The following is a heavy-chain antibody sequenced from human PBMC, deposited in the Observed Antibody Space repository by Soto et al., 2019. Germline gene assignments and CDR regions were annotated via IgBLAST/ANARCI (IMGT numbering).Heavy chain of an antibody. V-gene: IGHV1-69*13. J-gene: IGHJ4*02. D-gene: IGHD6-13*01. Sequence: EASVTVSCKASGGTFSSYASSWGRQAPGQGLEWMGGIIPIFGTANYAQKFQGRVTITADESTSTAYMELSSLRSEDTAVYYCARTGRIAAAGDASYYFDCWGQGTLVTVSA. CDR1: GGTFSSYA. CDR2: IIPIFGTA. CDR3: ARTGRIAAAGDASYYFDC.